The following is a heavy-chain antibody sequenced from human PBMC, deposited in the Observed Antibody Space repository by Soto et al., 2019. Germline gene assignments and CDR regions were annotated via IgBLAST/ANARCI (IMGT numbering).Heavy chain of an antibody. CDR2: ISSTGSTP. Sequence: GGSLRLSCAASGFPFSYFYMGWIRQAPGKGLEEIATISSTGSTPYYADSVKGRFTISRDNAQNSLYLEMNNLRAEDTAVYYCARGQQLVANWLDPWGQGILVTVSS. CDR3: ARGQQLVANWLDP. J-gene: IGHJ5*02. CDR1: GFPFSYFY. V-gene: IGHV3-11*01. D-gene: IGHD6-6*01.